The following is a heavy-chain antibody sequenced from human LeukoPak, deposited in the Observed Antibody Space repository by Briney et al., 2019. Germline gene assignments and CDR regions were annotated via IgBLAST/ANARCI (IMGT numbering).Heavy chain of an antibody. CDR1: GYTFSRYG. CDR3: ARSIAAAANFDY. Sequence: ASVKVSCKASGYTFSRYGISWVRQATGQGLEWMGWISAYNGNKNNAQKLQGRVTMTTDTSTSTAYMELRSLRSDDTAVYYCARSIAAAANFDYWGQGTLVTVSS. CDR2: ISAYNGNK. J-gene: IGHJ4*02. D-gene: IGHD6-13*01. V-gene: IGHV1-18*01.